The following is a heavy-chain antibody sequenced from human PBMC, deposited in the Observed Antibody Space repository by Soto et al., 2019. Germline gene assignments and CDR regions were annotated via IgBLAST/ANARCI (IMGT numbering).Heavy chain of an antibody. CDR2: INHSGST. J-gene: IGHJ4*02. Sequence: PSETLSLTCAVYGGSFSGYYWSWIRQPPGKGLEWIGEINHSGSTNYNPSLRSRVTISVDTSKNQFSLKLSSVTAADTAVYYCARRAGRPTYYYDSCGYPPFAYWGQGTLVTVSS. CDR1: GGSFSGYY. CDR3: ARRAGRPTYYYDSCGYPPFAY. V-gene: IGHV4-34*01. D-gene: IGHD3-22*01.